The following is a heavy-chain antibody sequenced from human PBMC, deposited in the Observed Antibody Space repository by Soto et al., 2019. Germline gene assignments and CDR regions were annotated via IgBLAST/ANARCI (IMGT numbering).Heavy chain of an antibody. J-gene: IGHJ4*02. CDR2: IYSGGST. V-gene: IGHV3-53*04. D-gene: IGHD2-2*01. CDR1: GFTVSSNY. CDR3: ARDPRYCSSTSCYSGY. Sequence: EVQLVESGGGLVQPGGSLRLSCAASGFTVSSNYMSWVRQAPGKGLEWVSVIYSGGSTYYADSVKGRFTISRHNSKNTLYLQMNSLRAEDTAVYYCARDPRYCSSTSCYSGYWGQGTLVTVSS.